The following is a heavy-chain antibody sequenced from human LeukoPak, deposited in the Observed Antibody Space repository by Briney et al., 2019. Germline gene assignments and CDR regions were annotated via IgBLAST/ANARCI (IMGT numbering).Heavy chain of an antibody. V-gene: IGHV4-61*08. J-gene: IGHJ4*02. CDR2: IYYSGST. Sequence: SSETLSLTCTVSGGPISSNDYYWSWIRQPPGKGLEWIGYIYYSGSTNYNPSLKSRVTISVDTSKNQFSLKLSSVTAADTAVYYCARSRNRYYFDYWGQGTLVTVSS. CDR3: ARSRNRYYFDY. D-gene: IGHD1-14*01. CDR1: GGPISSNDYY.